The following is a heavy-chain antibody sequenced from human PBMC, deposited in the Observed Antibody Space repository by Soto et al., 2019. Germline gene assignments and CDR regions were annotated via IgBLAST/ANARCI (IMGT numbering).Heavy chain of an antibody. CDR1: GYTFTSYY. Sequence: ASVKVSCKASGYTFTSYYMHWVRQAPGQGLEWMGIINPSGGSTSYAQKFQGRVTMTRDTSTSTVYMELSSLRSEDTAVYYCARGYCSGGSCYGMEYFQHWGQGTLVTVSS. D-gene: IGHD2-15*01. J-gene: IGHJ1*01. CDR3: ARGYCSGGSCYGMEYFQH. CDR2: INPSGGST. V-gene: IGHV1-46*01.